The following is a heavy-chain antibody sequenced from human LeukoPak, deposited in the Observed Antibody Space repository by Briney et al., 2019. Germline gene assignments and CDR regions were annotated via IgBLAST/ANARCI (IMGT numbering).Heavy chain of an antibody. CDR1: GFTFSNAW. V-gene: IGHV3-15*01. Sequence: EPGGSLRLSCAASGFTFSNAWMSWVRQAPGKGLEWVGRIKSKTDGGTTDYAAPVKGRFTISRDDSKNTLYLQMNSLKTEDTAVYYCTTDEEIVVVPAATWRNYYYYGMDVWGQGTTVTVS. CDR3: TTDEEIVVVPAATWRNYYYYGMDV. CDR2: IKSKTDGGTT. D-gene: IGHD2-2*01. J-gene: IGHJ6*02.